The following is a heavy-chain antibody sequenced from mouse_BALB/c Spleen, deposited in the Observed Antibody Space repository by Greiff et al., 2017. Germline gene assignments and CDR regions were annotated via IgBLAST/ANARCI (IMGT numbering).Heavy chain of an antibody. D-gene: IGHD2-3*01. CDR1: GFTFSSFG. CDR2: ISSGSSTI. Sequence: EVKLQESGGGLVQPGGSRKLSCAASGFTFSSFGMHWVRQAPEKGLEWVAYISSGSSTIYYADTVKGRFTISRDNPKNTLFLQMTSLRSEDTAMYYCARDGYSLMDYWGQGTSVTVSS. CDR3: ARDGYSLMDY. J-gene: IGHJ4*01. V-gene: IGHV5-17*02.